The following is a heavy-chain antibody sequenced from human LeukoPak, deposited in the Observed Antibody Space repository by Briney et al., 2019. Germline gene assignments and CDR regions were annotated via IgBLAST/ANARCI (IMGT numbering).Heavy chain of an antibody. V-gene: IGHV4-59*08. Sequence: SYTLPLNCRVSGDFIGSYYWSWLLQPPGNPLDLLGFHPVSGNTVYSPSLRGRATVSVDTSKNQVSLKLASVTAADSAVYFCARHGRHLWDGDSHDYAFELWGQGTLVTVSS. D-gene: IGHD1-26*01. CDR2: HPVSGNT. CDR1: GDFIGSYY. J-gene: IGHJ3*01. CDR3: ARHGRHLWDGDSHDYAFEL.